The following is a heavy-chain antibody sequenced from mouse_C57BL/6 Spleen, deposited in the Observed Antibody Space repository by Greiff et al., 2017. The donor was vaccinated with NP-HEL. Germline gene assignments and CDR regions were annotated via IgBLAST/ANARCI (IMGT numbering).Heavy chain of an antibody. CDR1: GYTFTNYW. CDR3: ARLDYDYDGGYFDY. CDR2: IYPGGGYT. J-gene: IGHJ2*01. V-gene: IGHV1-63*01. D-gene: IGHD2-4*01. Sequence: QVQLQQSGAELVRPGTSVKMSCKASGYTFTNYWIGWAKQRPGYGLEWIGDIYPGGGYTNYNEKFKGKATLTADKSSSTAYMQFSSLTSEDSAIYYCARLDYDYDGGYFDYWGQGTTLTVSS.